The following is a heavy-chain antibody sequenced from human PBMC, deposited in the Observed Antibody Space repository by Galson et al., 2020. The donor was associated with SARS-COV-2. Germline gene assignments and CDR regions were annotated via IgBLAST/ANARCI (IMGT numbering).Heavy chain of an antibody. V-gene: IGHV4-4*07. D-gene: IGHD2-21*02. CDR3: ARSFLSTATDFRGMDV. J-gene: IGHJ6*02. CDR2: IPSSGST. Sequence: SQTLSLTCTVSRASVSSYYCSWIRQPAGKGLEWIGRIPSSGSTNYNPSLKSRVTMSVDTSKDQFSLRLTSVTAADTAVYYCARSFLSTATDFRGMDVWGQGTTVTVSS. CDR1: RASVSSYY.